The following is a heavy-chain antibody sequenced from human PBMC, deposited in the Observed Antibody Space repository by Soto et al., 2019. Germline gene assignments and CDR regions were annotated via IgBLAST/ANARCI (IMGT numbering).Heavy chain of an antibody. D-gene: IGHD4-17*01. V-gene: IGHV3-21*01. CDR2: INRASIYI. J-gene: IGHJ4*02. CDR1: GFTFSTYD. Sequence: PGGSLRLSCVASGFTFSTYDMNWVRQAPGKGLEWVSSINRASIYIYYADSVRGRFTISRDNAKNSLYLQMDSPRVEDTAVYYCARRTVTTYHYFDYWGQGTLVTVSS. CDR3: ARRTVTTYHYFDY.